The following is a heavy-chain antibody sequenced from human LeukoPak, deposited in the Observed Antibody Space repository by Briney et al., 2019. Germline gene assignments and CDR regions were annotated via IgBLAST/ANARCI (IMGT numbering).Heavy chain of an antibody. CDR3: ARGWYQLPYRTIRSYGSGILDDY. CDR1: GFTFSSYA. CDR2: INHSGST. D-gene: IGHD2-2*02. J-gene: IGHJ4*02. V-gene: IGHV4-34*01. Sequence: PGGSLRLSCAASGFTFSSYAMSWVRQPPGKGLEWIGEINHSGSTNYNPSLKSRVTISVDTSKNQFSLKLSSVTAADTAVYYCARGWYQLPYRTIRSYGSGILDDYWGQGTLVTVSS.